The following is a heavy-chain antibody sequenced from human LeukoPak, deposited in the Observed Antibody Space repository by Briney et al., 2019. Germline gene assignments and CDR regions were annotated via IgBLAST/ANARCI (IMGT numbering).Heavy chain of an antibody. Sequence: GVSLRLSCAASGFTFSGSAMHWVRQASGKGLEWVGRIRSKANSYATGYAASVKGRFTISRDDSKNTAYLQMNSLKTEDTAVYYCTSPRITIFGVDTDGFDTWGQGTMVTVSS. CDR1: GFTFSGSA. J-gene: IGHJ3*02. V-gene: IGHV3-73*01. CDR2: IRSKANSYAT. D-gene: IGHD3-3*01. CDR3: TSPRITIFGVDTDGFDT.